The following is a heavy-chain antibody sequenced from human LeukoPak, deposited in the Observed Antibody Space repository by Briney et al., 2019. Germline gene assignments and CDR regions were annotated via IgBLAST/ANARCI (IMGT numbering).Heavy chain of an antibody. CDR1: GFTVSSNS. J-gene: IGHJ4*02. D-gene: IGHD6-19*01. Sequence: GGSLRLSCTVSGFTVSSNSMSWVRQAPGKGLEWVSSIDYSGGSTHYADSVMGRFTISRDNSKNTLYPQLNSLSADDTAVYYCARNSGWYGVSWGQGTLVTVSS. CDR2: IDYSGGST. V-gene: IGHV3-53*01. CDR3: ARNSGWYGVS.